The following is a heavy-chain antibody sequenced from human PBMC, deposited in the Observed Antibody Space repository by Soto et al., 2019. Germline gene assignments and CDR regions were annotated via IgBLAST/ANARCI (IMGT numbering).Heavy chain of an antibody. J-gene: IGHJ4*02. CDR2: ITSSSSTI. CDR1: GFTFTSNS. Sequence: GSLRLSCAASGFTFTSNSMNWVRQAPGKGLEWISYITSSSSTIYYADSEKGRFTISRDNAKNSLYLQMNGLRDDDTAAYYCARGRVGTAYFDYWGQGALVTVSS. D-gene: IGHD2-21*02. V-gene: IGHV3-48*02. CDR3: ARGRVGTAYFDY.